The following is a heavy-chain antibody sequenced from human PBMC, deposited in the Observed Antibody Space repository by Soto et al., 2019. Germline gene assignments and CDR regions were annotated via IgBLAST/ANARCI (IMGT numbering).Heavy chain of an antibody. D-gene: IGHD3-3*01. V-gene: IGHV3-9*01. CDR1: GFTFDDYA. J-gene: IGHJ4*02. CDR2: ISWNSGSI. Sequence: PGGSLRLSCAASGFTFDDYAMHWVRQAPGKGLEWVSGISWNSGSIGYADSVKGRFTISRDNAKNSLYLQMNSLRAEDTALYYCAKVGGYDFWSGYNYFDYWGQGTLVTVSS. CDR3: AKVGGYDFWSGYNYFDY.